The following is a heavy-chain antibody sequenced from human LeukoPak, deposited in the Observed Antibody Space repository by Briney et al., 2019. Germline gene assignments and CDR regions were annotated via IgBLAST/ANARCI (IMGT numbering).Heavy chain of an antibody. Sequence: ASVKVSCKASGGTFSSYAISWVRQAPGQGLEWMRGIIPIFGTANYAQKFQGRVTITADESTSTAYMELSSLRSEDTAVYYCARSGYSGYVFDYWGQGTLVTVSS. CDR2: IIPIFGTA. D-gene: IGHD5-12*01. CDR1: GGTFSSYA. J-gene: IGHJ4*02. CDR3: ARSGYSGYVFDY. V-gene: IGHV1-69*13.